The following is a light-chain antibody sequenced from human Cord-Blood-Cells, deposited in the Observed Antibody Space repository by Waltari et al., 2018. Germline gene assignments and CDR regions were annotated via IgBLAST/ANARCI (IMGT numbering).Light chain of an antibody. CDR3: QQRSNWRFT. Sequence: ELVLTQSPATLSLSPGDRATLSCRASQSVSSYLAWYQQKPGQAPRLLIYDASTMDTGIPARFSGSGSGTDFTLTISSLEPEDFAVYYCQQRSNWRFTFGPGTKVDIK. V-gene: IGKV3-11*01. J-gene: IGKJ3*01. CDR2: DAS. CDR1: QSVSSY.